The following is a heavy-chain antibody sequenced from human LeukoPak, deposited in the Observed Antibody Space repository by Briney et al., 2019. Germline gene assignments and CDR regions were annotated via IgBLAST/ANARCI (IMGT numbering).Heavy chain of an antibody. Sequence: SQTLSLTCTVSGGSISSGGYYWSWIRQHPGKGLEWIGYIYYSGSTYYNPSLKSRVTTSVDTSKNQFSLKLSSVTAADTAVYYCARASQDYDFWSGYYTGPGSYFDYWGQGTLVTVSS. CDR3: ARASQDYDFWSGYYTGPGSYFDY. CDR2: IYYSGST. V-gene: IGHV4-31*03. D-gene: IGHD3-3*01. J-gene: IGHJ4*02. CDR1: GGSISSGGYY.